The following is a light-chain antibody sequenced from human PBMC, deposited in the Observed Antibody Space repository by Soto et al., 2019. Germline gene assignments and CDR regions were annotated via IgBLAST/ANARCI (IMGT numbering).Light chain of an antibody. CDR3: QQSYSTPIT. V-gene: IGKV1-39*01. Sequence: TQSPATLSLSPGERATLSCRASQSVSSYLAWYQQKPGKAPKLLIYAASSLQSGVPSRFSGSGSGTDFTLTISSLQPEDFATYYCQQSYSTPITFGQGTRLETK. CDR2: AAS. CDR1: QSVSSY. J-gene: IGKJ5*01.